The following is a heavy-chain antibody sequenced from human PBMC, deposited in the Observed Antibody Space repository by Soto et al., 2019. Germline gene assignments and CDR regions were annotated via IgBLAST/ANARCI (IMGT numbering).Heavy chain of an antibody. CDR1: GGSFSGYY. V-gene: IGHV4-34*01. D-gene: IGHD2-21*01. CDR3: ARGRIAVVIYGRNWFDP. J-gene: IGHJ5*02. CDR2: INHSGST. Sequence: PSETLSLTCAVYGGSFSGYYWSWIRQPPGKGLEWIGEINHSGSTNYNPSLKSRVTISVDTSKNQFSLKLSSVTAADTAVYYCARGRIAVVIYGRNWFDPWGQGTLVTVSS.